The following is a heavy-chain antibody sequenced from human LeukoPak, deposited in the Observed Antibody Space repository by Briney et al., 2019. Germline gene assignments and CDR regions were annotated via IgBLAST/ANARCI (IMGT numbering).Heavy chain of an antibody. CDR1: GYTFTSYY. D-gene: IGHD3-10*01. Sequence: ASVKVSCKASGYTFTSYYMHWVRQAPGQGLEWMGIINPRGGSTSYAQKFQGRVTMTRDMSTSTVYMELSSLRSEDTAVYYCARDPRRYYGSGSYYNGYYYYYMDVWGKGTTVTVSS. CDR2: INPRGGST. CDR3: ARDPRRYYGSGSYYNGYYYYYMDV. J-gene: IGHJ6*03. V-gene: IGHV1-46*01.